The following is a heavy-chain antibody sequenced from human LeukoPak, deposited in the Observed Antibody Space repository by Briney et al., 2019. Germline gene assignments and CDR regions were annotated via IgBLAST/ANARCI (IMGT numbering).Heavy chain of an antibody. D-gene: IGHD3-16*01. V-gene: IGHV3-7*01. Sequence: SGGSLRLSCAASGFTFSKSWMSWDRQAPGKGLEWVANMNEDGSERDYVDSVKGRFTISRDNARKSLYLQMSSLRAEDTAVYYCATYTHWVAGDVWGQGTTVTVSS. CDR3: ATYTHWVAGDV. CDR1: GFTFSKSW. J-gene: IGHJ6*02. CDR2: MNEDGSER.